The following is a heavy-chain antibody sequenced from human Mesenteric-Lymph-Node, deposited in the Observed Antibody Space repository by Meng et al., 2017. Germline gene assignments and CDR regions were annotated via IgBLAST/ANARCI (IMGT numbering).Heavy chain of an antibody. CDR3: TRRSYLTGRGNAFDI. Sequence: GESLKISCATSGFTLSDHYMDWVRQAPGKGLEWVGRTTNKANSYTADYGASVKGRFTMSRQDSENSMYLQMNSLKTEDTAVYYCTRRSYLTGRGNAFDIWGQGTMVTVSS. V-gene: IGHV3-72*01. CDR1: GFTLSDHY. J-gene: IGHJ3*02. CDR2: TTNKANSYTA. D-gene: IGHD3-9*01.